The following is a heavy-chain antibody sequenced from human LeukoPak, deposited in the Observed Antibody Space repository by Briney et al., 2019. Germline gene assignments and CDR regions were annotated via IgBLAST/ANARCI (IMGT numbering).Heavy chain of an antibody. J-gene: IGHJ4*02. CDR1: GYSSTSYD. CDR2: MSPNSGNT. Sequence: ASVKVSCKASGYSSTSYDINWVRQATGQALEWMGWMSPNSGNTGYTQKFQGRVTMTRNTSISTAYMELRSLRSEDTAVYYCARLGGTSDPADYWGQGTLVTVSS. V-gene: IGHV1-8*01. CDR3: ARLGGTSDPADY. D-gene: IGHD3-16*01.